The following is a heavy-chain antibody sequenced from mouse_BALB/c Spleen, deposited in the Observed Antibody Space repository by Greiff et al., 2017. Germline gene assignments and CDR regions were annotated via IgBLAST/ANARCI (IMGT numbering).Heavy chain of an antibody. CDR3: ARFAYYGSSYFDY. D-gene: IGHD1-1*01. J-gene: IGHJ2*01. V-gene: IGHV3-2*02. CDR1: GYSITSDYA. Sequence: EVQLVESGPGLVKPSQSLSLTCTVTGYSITSDYAWNWIRQFPGNKLEWMGYISYSGSTSYNPSLKSRISITRDTSKNQFFLQLNSVTTEDTATYYCARFAYYGSSYFDYWGQGTTLTVSS. CDR2: ISYSGST.